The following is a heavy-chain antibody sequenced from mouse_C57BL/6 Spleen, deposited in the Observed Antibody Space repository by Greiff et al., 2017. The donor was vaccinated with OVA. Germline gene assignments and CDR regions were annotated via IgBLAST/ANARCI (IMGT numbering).Heavy chain of an antibody. J-gene: IGHJ1*03. V-gene: IGHV1-53*01. CDR1: GYTFTSYW. CDR2: INPSNGGT. CDR3: ARELGRRWYFDV. D-gene: IGHD4-1*01. Sequence: QVHVKQSGTELVKPGASVKLSCKASGYTFTSYWMHWVKQRPGQGLEWIGNINPSNGGTNYNEKFKSKATLTVDKSSSTAYMQLSSLTSEDSAVYYCARELGRRWYFDVWGTGTTVTVSS.